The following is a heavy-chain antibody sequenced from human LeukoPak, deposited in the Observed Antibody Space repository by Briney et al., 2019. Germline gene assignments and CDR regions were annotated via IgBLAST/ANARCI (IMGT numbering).Heavy chain of an antibody. J-gene: IGHJ4*02. CDR2: INPNSGGT. V-gene: IGHV1-2*02. Sequence: ASVKVSCKASGYTFTGYYMHWVRQAPGQGLEWMGWINPNSGGTNYAQKFQGGVTMTRDTSISTAYMDLSRLRSDGTAVYYCAREMRIEYSSSLPIDYWGQGTLVTVSS. CDR3: AREMRIEYSSSLPIDY. D-gene: IGHD6-6*01. CDR1: GYTFTGYY.